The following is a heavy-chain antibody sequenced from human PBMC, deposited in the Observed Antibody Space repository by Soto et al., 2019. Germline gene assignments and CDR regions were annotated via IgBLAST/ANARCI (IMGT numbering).Heavy chain of an antibody. J-gene: IGHJ4*02. CDR3: ARVDFWSGPNKYYFDY. D-gene: IGHD3-3*01. Sequence: SETLSLTCAVSGCSISSGYYCGWIRQPPGKGLEWIGSIYHSGSTYYNPSLKSRVTISVDTSENQFSLKLSSVTAADTAVYYCARVDFWSGPNKYYFDYWGQGTLVTVSS. CDR1: GCSISSGYY. V-gene: IGHV4-38-2*01. CDR2: IYHSGST.